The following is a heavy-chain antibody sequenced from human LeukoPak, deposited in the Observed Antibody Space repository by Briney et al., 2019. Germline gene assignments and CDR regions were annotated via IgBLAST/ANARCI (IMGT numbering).Heavy chain of an antibody. J-gene: IGHJ3*02. Sequence: ASVNVSCKASGYSFTTYGISWVRQAPGQGLEWMGWISAKNDNTNYAQKLQGRVTMTTDTSTSTAYMALRSLRSDDTAVYYCARVPADPNTVPAAFDIWGQGTMVTVSS. CDR3: ARVPADPNTVPAAFDI. D-gene: IGHD4-17*01. V-gene: IGHV1-18*01. CDR2: ISAKNDNT. CDR1: GYSFTTYG.